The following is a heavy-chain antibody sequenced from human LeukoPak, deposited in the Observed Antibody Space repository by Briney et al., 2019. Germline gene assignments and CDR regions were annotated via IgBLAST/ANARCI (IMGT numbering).Heavy chain of an antibody. J-gene: IGHJ5*02. CDR3: AGHCSGGSCYWFDP. D-gene: IGHD2-15*01. Sequence: GGSLRLSCAASAFTFSNYWMSWVRQAPGKGLEWVSAISGSGGSTYYADSVKGRFTISRDNSKNTLYLQMNSLRAEDTAVYYCAGHCSGGSCYWFDPWGQGTLVTVSS. CDR2: ISGSGGST. CDR1: AFTFSNYW. V-gene: IGHV3-23*01.